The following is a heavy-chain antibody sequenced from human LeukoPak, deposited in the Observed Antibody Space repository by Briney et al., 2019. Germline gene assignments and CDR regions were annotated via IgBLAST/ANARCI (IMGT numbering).Heavy chain of an antibody. J-gene: IGHJ4*02. Sequence: GGSLRLSCAASGFIFSNYWMSWVRQAPGKGLEWVATIKQDGSEEYYVDSVKGRFTISRDNARNSLCLQMDSLRAEDTAVYYCARGTRAPDYWGQGTLVTVSS. CDR3: ARGTRAPDY. CDR1: GFIFSNYW. V-gene: IGHV3-7*01. D-gene: IGHD2-2*01. CDR2: IKQDGSEE.